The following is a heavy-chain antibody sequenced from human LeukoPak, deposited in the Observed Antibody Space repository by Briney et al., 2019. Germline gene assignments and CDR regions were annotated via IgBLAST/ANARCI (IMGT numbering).Heavy chain of an antibody. J-gene: IGHJ4*02. CDR2: ISGSGGST. Sequence: GGSLRLSCAASGFTFSSYAMTWVRQAPGKGPEWVSGISGSGGSTYYADSVKGRFTISRDNSENTLYLQMNSLRGEDTAVYHCAKAGGYYYFDYWGQGTLVTVSS. CDR1: GFTFSSYA. D-gene: IGHD3-22*01. CDR3: AKAGGYYYFDY. V-gene: IGHV3-23*01.